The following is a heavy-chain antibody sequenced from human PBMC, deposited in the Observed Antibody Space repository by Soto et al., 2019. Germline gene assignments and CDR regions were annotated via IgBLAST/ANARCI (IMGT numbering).Heavy chain of an antibody. J-gene: IGHJ6*02. Sequence: PSQTLSLTCGVSGGSISSEYFHWTWIRQSPGKGLEWIGYIHYTGSIMYNPSFKSRLTMAVDTTKNQFSLQLTSVTAADTAVYFCAREDDGGDRDYYGLDVWGQGTTVTVSS. D-gene: IGHD2-21*02. CDR2: IHYTGSI. CDR3: AREDDGGDRDYYGLDV. CDR1: GGSISSEYFH. V-gene: IGHV4-30-4*08.